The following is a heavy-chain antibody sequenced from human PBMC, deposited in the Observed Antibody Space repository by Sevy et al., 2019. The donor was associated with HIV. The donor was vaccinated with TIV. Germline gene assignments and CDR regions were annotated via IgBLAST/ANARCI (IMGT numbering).Heavy chain of an antibody. CDR3: ASPGTTLGDAFDI. CDR1: GYSFTSYW. V-gene: IGHV5-51*01. D-gene: IGHD1-1*01. CDR2: ICPGDSDT. Sequence: GESLKISCKGSGYSFTSYWIGWVRQMPGKGLEWMGIICPGDSDTRYSPSFQGQVTISADKSISTAYLQWSSLKASDTAMYYCASPGTTLGDAFDIWGQGTMVTVSS. J-gene: IGHJ3*02.